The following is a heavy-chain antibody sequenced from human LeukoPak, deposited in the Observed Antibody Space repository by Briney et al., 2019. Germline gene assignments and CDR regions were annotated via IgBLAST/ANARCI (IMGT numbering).Heavy chain of an antibody. V-gene: IGHV4-34*01. CDR2: INHSGST. Sequence: SETLSLTCAVYGGSFSGYYWNWIRQPPGKGLEWIGEINHSGSTNYNPSLKSRVTISVDTSKNQFSLKLSSVTAADTAVYYCARSEFMVRGVITQPSFDYWGQGTLVTVSS. J-gene: IGHJ4*02. CDR1: GGSFSGYY. D-gene: IGHD3-10*01. CDR3: ARSEFMVRGVITQPSFDY.